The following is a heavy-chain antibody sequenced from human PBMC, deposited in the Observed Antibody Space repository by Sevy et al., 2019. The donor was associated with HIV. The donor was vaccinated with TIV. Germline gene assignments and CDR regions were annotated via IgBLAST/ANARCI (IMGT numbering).Heavy chain of an antibody. Sequence: GGSLRLSCAASGFTFSSHSMNWVRQAPGKGLEWVSSISSSSSDIYYADSVKGRFTISRDNAKNSLYLQMNSLRAEDTAVYYCARLEYVSTSGAYDIWGQGTMVTVSS. CDR1: GFTFSSHS. D-gene: IGHD6-6*01. CDR3: ARLEYVSTSGAYDI. CDR2: ISSSSSDI. J-gene: IGHJ3*02. V-gene: IGHV3-21*04.